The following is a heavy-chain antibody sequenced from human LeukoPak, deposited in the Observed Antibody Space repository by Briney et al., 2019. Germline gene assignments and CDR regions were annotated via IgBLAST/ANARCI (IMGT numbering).Heavy chain of an antibody. J-gene: IGHJ4*02. CDR1: GGSISSGSYY. V-gene: IGHV4-61*02. D-gene: IGHD3-3*01. CDR3: ARAGILEWLFFDY. Sequence: SETLSLTCTVSGGSISSGSYYWSWLRQPAGKGLEWIGRIYTSGSTNYNPSLKSRVTISVDTSKNQFSLKLSSVTAADTAVHYCARAGILEWLFFDYWGQGTLVTVSS. CDR2: IYTSGST.